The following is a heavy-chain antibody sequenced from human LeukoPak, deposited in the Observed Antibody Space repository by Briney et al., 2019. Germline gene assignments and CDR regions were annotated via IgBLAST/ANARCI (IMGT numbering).Heavy chain of an antibody. J-gene: IGHJ3*02. CDR3: ARDGVYGGAVDAFDI. D-gene: IGHD2-21*01. CDR2: IYYSGST. CDR1: GYSINTGYY. Sequence: SETLSLTCTVSGYSINTGYYWGWIRQPPGKGLEWIGSIYYSGSTYYNPSLKSRVTMSVDTSKNQFSLNLRSVTAADTAVYYCARDGVYGGAVDAFDIWGQGTMVTVSS. V-gene: IGHV4-38-2*02.